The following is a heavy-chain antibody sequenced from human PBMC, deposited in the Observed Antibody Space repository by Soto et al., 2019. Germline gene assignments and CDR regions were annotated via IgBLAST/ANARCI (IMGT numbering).Heavy chain of an antibody. J-gene: IGHJ4*02. D-gene: IGHD2-21*02. CDR1: RFTFSSYW. Sequence: GESLTLSCAASRFTFSSYWMHWVSHAPRKWLVWDSRINRDGSRTSYADSVKGRVSISRDTAKNTVYLQMNSLRSEDTAVYYCASPSQLDGGGDCFGYWGQGTLVTVSS. CDR2: INRDGSRT. V-gene: IGHV3-74*01. CDR3: ASPSQLDGGGDCFGY.